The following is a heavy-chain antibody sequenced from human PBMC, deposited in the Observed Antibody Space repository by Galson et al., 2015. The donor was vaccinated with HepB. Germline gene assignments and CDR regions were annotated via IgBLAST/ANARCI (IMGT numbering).Heavy chain of an antibody. Sequence: SLRLSCAASGFTFSGSAIHWVRQASGKGPEWVGRIRSKANNYATSYVPSLEGRFTISRDDSKNMAYLHMGSLKSEDTAVYYCARLGDFSGYSSRWGQGTLVTVSS. CDR2: IRSKANNYAT. CDR1: GFTFSGSA. J-gene: IGHJ4*01. CDR3: ARLGDFSGYSSR. D-gene: IGHD6-13*01. V-gene: IGHV3-73*01.